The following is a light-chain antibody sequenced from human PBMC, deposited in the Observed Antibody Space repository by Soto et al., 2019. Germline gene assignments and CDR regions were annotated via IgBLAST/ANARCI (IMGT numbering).Light chain of an antibody. CDR2: DVT. CDR3: SSYTSISTYV. Sequence: QPASVSGSPGQSITISCAGTGSDVGRYNYLSWYQHHPGKAPKLLIYDVTYRPSGVSNRFSGSKSGNTASLTISGLQAEDEADYYCSSYTSISTYVFGTGTKVTVL. V-gene: IGLV2-14*03. J-gene: IGLJ1*01. CDR1: GSDVGRYNY.